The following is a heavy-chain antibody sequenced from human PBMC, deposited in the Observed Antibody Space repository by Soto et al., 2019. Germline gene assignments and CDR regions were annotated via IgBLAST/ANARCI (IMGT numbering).Heavy chain of an antibody. CDR3: ARDPAAGTFAWFDP. J-gene: IGHJ5*02. D-gene: IGHD6-13*01. CDR1: GYTFTSYG. CDR2: ISAYNGNT. Sequence: ASVKVACKASGYTFTSYGISGVRQAPGQGLEWMGWISAYNGNTNYAQKLQGRVTMTTDTSTSTAYMELRSLRSDDTAVYYCARDPAAGTFAWFDPWGQGTLVTVSS. V-gene: IGHV1-18*01.